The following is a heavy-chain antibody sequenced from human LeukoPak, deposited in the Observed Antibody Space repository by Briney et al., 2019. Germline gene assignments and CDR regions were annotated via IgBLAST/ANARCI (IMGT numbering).Heavy chain of an antibody. CDR1: GFIFRSYE. D-gene: IGHD4-11*01. CDR2: ISSSGSTI. CDR3: ARDRSNSFDY. Sequence: GGSLRLSCAASGFIFRSYEMNWVRQAPGKGLEWVSYISSSGSTIYYADSVKGRFTISRDNSKNTLYLQMNSPRAEDTAVYYCARDRSNSFDYWGQGTLVTVSS. V-gene: IGHV3-48*03. J-gene: IGHJ4*02.